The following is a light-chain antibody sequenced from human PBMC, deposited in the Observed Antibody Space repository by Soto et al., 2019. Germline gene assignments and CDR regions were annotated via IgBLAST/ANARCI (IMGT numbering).Light chain of an antibody. V-gene: IGLV2-8*01. CDR1: SSDVGGYNY. CDR2: AVS. CDR3: SSYAGSNTHVV. Sequence: QSVLTQPPCASGSPGQSVTISCTGTSSDVGGYNYVSWYQQHPGKAPKLMIYAVSKRPSGVPDRFSGSKSGNTASLTVSGLQAEDEADYYCSSYAGSNTHVVFGGGTKLTVI. J-gene: IGLJ2*01.